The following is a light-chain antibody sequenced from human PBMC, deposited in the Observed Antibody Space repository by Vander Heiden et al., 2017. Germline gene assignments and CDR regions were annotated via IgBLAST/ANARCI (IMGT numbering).Light chain of an antibody. J-gene: IGLJ2*01. CDR3: VLYMGSGISV. CDR2: STN. CDR1: SGSVSTSYY. Sequence: HTVVTQEPSLSVSPGGTVTLTCGLSSGSVSTSYYPRWYQQTPGQAPRTLIYSTNTRSSGVPGRFSGSILGNKAALTITGAEADDESEYYCVLYMGSGISVFGGGTKLTVL. V-gene: IGLV8-61*01.